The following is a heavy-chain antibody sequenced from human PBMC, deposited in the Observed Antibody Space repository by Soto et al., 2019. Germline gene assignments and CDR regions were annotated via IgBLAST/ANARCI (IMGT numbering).Heavy chain of an antibody. CDR1: GGSINSSSYY. Sequence: QLQLQESGPGLVKPSETLSLPCTVSGGSINSSSYYWGWIRQPPGKGLVLIGSVYSRGNTYYDPSLKSRVTISVDTSNNQVSLKLSSVTAADAAVYYSASLYGAYVSYRGQGTLVTASS. CDR3: ASLYGAYVSY. J-gene: IGHJ4*02. V-gene: IGHV4-39*01. D-gene: IGHD4-17*01. CDR2: VYSRGNT.